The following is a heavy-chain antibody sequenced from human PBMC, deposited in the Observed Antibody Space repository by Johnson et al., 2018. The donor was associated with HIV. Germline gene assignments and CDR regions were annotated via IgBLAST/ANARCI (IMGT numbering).Heavy chain of an antibody. J-gene: IGHJ3*01. V-gene: IGHV3-30*02. CDR1: GFTFSSYG. Sequence: QVQLVESGGGVVHPGRSLRLSCAASGFTFSSYGIHWVRQAPGKGLEWVAFIWHDGRDVYYADSVKGRFTIPRDNFKNTLFLHMSDLRPEDTAVYYCAKDIYSVSKIRGLIAPALENHGMDVWGQGTMVTVSS. CDR3: AKDIYSVSKIRGLIAPALENHGMDV. D-gene: IGHD3-10*01. CDR2: IWHDGRDV.